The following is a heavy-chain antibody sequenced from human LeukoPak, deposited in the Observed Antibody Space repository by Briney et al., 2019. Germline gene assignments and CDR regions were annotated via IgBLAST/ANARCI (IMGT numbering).Heavy chain of an antibody. CDR2: IYSGGGT. J-gene: IGHJ4*02. CDR1: GFPVSSNY. CDR3: ARGPDVCRY. V-gene: IGHV3-53*01. Sequence: PGGSLRLSCAASGFPVSSNYMTWVRQAPGKGLEWVSVIYSGGGTYYADSGKGRFTISRDNSKNTLYLQMDSLRAEDTAVYYCARGPDVCRYWGQGTLVTVSS. D-gene: IGHD3-10*02.